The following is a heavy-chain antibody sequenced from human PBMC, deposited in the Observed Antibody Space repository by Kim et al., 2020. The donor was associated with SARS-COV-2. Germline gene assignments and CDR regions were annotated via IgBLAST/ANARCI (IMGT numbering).Heavy chain of an antibody. CDR3: ARDNSTAANYYYYYGMDV. CDR2: IIPIFGTA. D-gene: IGHD6-25*01. J-gene: IGHJ6*02. Sequence: SVKVSCKASGGTFSSYAISWVRQAPGQGLEWMGGIIPIFGTANYAQKFQGRVTITADESTSTAYMELSSLRSEDTAVYYCARDNSTAANYYYYYGMDVWGQGTTVTVSS. CDR1: GGTFSSYA. V-gene: IGHV1-69*13.